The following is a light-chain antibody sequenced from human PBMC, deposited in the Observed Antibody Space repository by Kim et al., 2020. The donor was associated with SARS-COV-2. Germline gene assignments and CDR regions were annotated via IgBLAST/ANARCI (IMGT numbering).Light chain of an antibody. V-gene: IGLV1-44*01. CDR2: RDD. J-gene: IGLJ2*01. Sequence: QSVLTQPPSASGTPGQRVTISCSGSRSNIGSNSVNLYQQLPGTAPKLLIYRDDERPSGVPDRFSGSKSGASASVAISGLQSEDEADYYCAVWDDSLNGVVFGGGTKLTVL. CDR1: RSNIGSNS. CDR3: AVWDDSLNGVV.